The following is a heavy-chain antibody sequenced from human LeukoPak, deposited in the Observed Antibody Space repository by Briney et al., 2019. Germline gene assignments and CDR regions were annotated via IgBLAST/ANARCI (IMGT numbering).Heavy chain of an antibody. J-gene: IGHJ4*02. CDR3: APFTAVTHYYFDY. CDR1: GFTFSSHN. Sequence: KSGGSLRLSCAASGFTFSSHNLMWVREAPGKGREGVSSISPDSGYIYYADSVKGRFTISRDNDENSLFLQMNSLGAEDTAVYYCAPFTAVTHYYFDYWGQGTLVTVSS. D-gene: IGHD6-13*01. CDR2: ISPDSGYI. V-gene: IGHV3-21*01.